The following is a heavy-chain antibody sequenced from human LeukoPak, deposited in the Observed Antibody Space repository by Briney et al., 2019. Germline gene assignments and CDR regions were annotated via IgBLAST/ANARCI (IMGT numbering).Heavy chain of an antibody. Sequence: GGSLRLSCAVSGFSVSDKYMSWVRQAPGRGLEWVSVIFFDGNTHYADSVKGRFTIFRDISKNTVYLQMSSLRAEDTAVYYCAPDDLTDGYKAYWGQGTLVTVSS. D-gene: IGHD5-24*01. CDR2: IFFDGNT. V-gene: IGHV3-53*01. CDR1: GFSVSDKY. CDR3: APDDLTDGYKAY. J-gene: IGHJ4*02.